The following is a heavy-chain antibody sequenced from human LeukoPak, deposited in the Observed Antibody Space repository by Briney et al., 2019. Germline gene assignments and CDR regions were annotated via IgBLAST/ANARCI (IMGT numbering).Heavy chain of an antibody. Sequence: PGGSLRLSCAASGFTFSSYAMSWVRQPPGKGLEWVSAISGSSGSTYYADSVKGRFTISRDDSKNTLYLQMNNLRAEDTAVYYCAKDENFLDSLDYWGQGTLVTVSS. CDR3: AKDENFLDSLDY. V-gene: IGHV3-23*01. CDR2: ISGSSGST. CDR1: GFTFSSYA. J-gene: IGHJ4*02.